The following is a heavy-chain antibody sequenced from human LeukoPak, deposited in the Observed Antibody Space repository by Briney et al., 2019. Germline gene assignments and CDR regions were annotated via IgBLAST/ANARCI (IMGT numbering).Heavy chain of an antibody. CDR2: IIPILGIA. CDR3: AGGRVRREDGYNYFVS. Sequence: GSSVKVSCKASGGTFSSYAISWVRQAPGQGLEWMGRIIPILGIANYAQKFQGRVTITADKSTSTAYMELSSLRSEDTAVYYCAGGRVRREDGYNYFVSWGQGTLVTVSS. D-gene: IGHD5-24*01. J-gene: IGHJ4*02. V-gene: IGHV1-69*04. CDR1: GGTFSSYA.